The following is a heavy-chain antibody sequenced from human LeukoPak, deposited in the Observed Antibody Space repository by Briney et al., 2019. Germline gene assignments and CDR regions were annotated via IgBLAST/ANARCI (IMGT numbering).Heavy chain of an antibody. D-gene: IGHD5-12*01. CDR2: IKRKTDGGTS. CDR3: TTDYPNSGYETFDY. J-gene: IGHJ4*02. V-gene: IGHV3-15*01. Sequence: PGGSLRLSCAASGFTFSYAWMSWVRQAPGKGLEWVGRIKRKTDGGTSDYAAPVKGRFTISREESKNTLYLQMNSMKTEDTAVYYCTTDYPNSGYETFDYWGQGTLVSVSS. CDR1: GFTFSYAW.